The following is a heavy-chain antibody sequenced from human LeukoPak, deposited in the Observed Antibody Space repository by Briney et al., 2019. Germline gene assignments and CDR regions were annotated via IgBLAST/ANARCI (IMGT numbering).Heavy chain of an antibody. V-gene: IGHV3-23*01. J-gene: IGHJ4*02. CDR3: ARDYYDSSGYVDY. D-gene: IGHD3-22*01. CDR1: GFTFGDHA. CDR2: ISAGGDRT. Sequence: PGGSLRLSCAASGFTFGDHAMSWVRQTPAKGLESVSSISAGGDRTHYADSVKGRFTISRDNAKNSLYLQMNSLRAEDTAVYYCARDYYDSSGYVDYWGQGTLVTVSS.